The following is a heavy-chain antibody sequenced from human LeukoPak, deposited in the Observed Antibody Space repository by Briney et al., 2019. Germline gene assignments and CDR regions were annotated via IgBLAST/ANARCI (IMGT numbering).Heavy chain of an antibody. V-gene: IGHV1-3*01. CDR2: INAGNGNT. D-gene: IGHD3-10*01. Sequence: ASVKVSCKASGYTFTSYAMHWVRQAPGQTLEWIGWINAGNGNTKYSQKFQGRVTITRDTSASTDYMELMSLRSEDTAVYYCSRGRWRFGELAIDYWGQGTLVTVSS. CDR3: SRGRWRFGELAIDY. J-gene: IGHJ4*02. CDR1: GYTFTSYA.